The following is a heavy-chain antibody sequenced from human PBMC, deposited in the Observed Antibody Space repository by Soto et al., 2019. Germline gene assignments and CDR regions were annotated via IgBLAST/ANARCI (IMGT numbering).Heavy chain of an antibody. CDR2: ISSNSAYI. J-gene: IGHJ5*02. CDR3: TRDASRDSSARGWFDP. Sequence: GGSLRLSCAASGFTFRSFTMNWVRQAPGKGLEWVSTISSNSAYIYYTDAPRGRFTISRDNAKNSLHLQMNSLRAEDTAVYYCTRDASRDSSARGWFDPWGPGTLVTVSS. V-gene: IGHV3-21*01. CDR1: GFTFRSFT. D-gene: IGHD6-13*01.